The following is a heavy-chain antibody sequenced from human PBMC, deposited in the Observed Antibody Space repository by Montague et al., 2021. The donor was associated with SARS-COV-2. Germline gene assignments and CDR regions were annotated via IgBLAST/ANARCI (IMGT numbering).Heavy chain of an antibody. V-gene: IGHV4-59*13. CDR2: IFHSGIT. J-gene: IGHJ5*02. CDR3: ARTEYNWNDWFDP. D-gene: IGHD1-20*01. CDR1: GGSISSYY. Sequence: SETLSLTRSLSGGSISSYYWSWIRQSPGKGLEWIGYIFHSGITDYNPSLKSRVTISVDMSKNQFSLQLNSVTAADSAVYYCARTEYNWNDWFDPWGQGTLVTVSS.